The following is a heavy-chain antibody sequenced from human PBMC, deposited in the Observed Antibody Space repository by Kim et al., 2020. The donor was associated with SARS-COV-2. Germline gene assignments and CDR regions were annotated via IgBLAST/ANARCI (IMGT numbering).Heavy chain of an antibody. V-gene: IGHV4-34*01. CDR3: ARNPGKEIRQYDY. D-gene: IGHD3-16*01. CDR1: GGSFTNHY. Sequence: SETLSLTCAVYGGSFTNHYWTWIRQAPGKGLEWIGESNDAGSTNYNPSLQSRVSISVDTSKNQFSLKVISVTVADTAVYYCARNPGKEIRQYDYWGQGT. CDR2: SNDAGST. J-gene: IGHJ4*02.